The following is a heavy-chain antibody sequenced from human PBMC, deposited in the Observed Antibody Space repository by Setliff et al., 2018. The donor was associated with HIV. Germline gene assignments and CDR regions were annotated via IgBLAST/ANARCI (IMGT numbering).Heavy chain of an antibody. Sequence: GGSLRLSCAASGFMFSTYNINWVRQAPGKGLEWVASFSPSNSYIYYADSLRGRFTISRDNAKNSLYLQMNSLRAEDTAVYYCARDKWASGFDFWGHGTLVTVS. CDR3: ARDKWASGFDF. CDR2: FSPSNSYI. CDR1: GFMFSTYN. J-gene: IGHJ4*01. V-gene: IGHV3-21*01. D-gene: IGHD1-26*01.